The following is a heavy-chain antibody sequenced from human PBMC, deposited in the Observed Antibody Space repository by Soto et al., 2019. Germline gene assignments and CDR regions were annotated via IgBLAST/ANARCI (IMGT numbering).Heavy chain of an antibody. CDR3: AKDRAGDIYVAARSGLDY. J-gene: IGHJ4*02. CDR2: ISYDGSNK. Sequence: GGSLRLSCAASGFTFFSYGMHWVRQAPGKGLEWVAVISYDGSNKYYGDSVKGRFTISRDNSKNTLYLQMNSLRADDTAVYYCAKDRAGDIYVAARSGLDYWGQGTLVTVSS. CDR1: GFTFFSYG. V-gene: IGHV3-30*18. D-gene: IGHD3-3*01.